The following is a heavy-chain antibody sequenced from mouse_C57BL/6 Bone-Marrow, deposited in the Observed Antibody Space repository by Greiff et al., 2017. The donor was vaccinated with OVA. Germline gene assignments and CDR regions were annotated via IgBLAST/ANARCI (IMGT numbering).Heavy chain of an antibody. J-gene: IGHJ2*01. V-gene: IGHV1-20*01. D-gene: IGHD1-1*01. CDR3: ARKAEELYYYGSSYNFDY. CDR1: GYSFTGYF. Sequence: EVQLQQSGPELVKPGDSVKISCKASGYSFTGYFMNWVMQSHGKSLEWIGRINPYNGDTFYNQKFKGKATLTVDKSSSTAHMELRSLTSEDSAVYYCARKAEELYYYGSSYNFDYWGQGTTLTVSS. CDR2: INPYNGDT.